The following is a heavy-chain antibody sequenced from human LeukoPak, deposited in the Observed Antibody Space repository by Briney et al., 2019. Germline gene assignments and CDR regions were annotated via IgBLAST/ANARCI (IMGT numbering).Heavy chain of an antibody. CDR3: ARYCGGDCYGLDV. V-gene: IGHV3-7*01. D-gene: IGHD2-21*01. Sequence: GGSLRLSCAASGFTFNSYWMSWVRQAPGTGLEWVANINQDGSEKHYIDSVKGRFTISRDNAKNSLYLEMNSLRAEDTAVYYCARYCGGDCYGLDVWGQGTAVTVSS. CDR2: INQDGSEK. J-gene: IGHJ6*02. CDR1: GFTFNSYW.